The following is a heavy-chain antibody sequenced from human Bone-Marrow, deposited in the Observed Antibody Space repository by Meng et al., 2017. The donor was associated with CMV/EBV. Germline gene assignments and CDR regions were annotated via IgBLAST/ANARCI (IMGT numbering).Heavy chain of an antibody. D-gene: IGHD2-2*01. J-gene: IGHJ6*02. CDR2: MNPNSGNT. V-gene: IGHV1-8*03. CDR1: GYTFTGYY. CDR3: ARTKQYCSSTSCYPYYYYGMDV. Sequence: ALVKVSCKASGYTFTGYYMHWVRQATGQGLEWMGWMNPNSGNTGYAQKFQGRVTITRNTSISTAYMELSSLRSEDTAVYYCARTKQYCSSTSCYPYYYYGMDVWGQGTTVTVSS.